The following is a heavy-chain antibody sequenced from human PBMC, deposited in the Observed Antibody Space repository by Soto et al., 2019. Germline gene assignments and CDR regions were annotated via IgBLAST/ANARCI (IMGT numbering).Heavy chain of an antibody. CDR1: GGSMIGYY. CDR2: VYYSGST. CDR3: ARLYGAPAYYSEY. Sequence: SETLSLTCTVSGGSMIGYYWTWIRQSPGKGLEWIGYVYYSGSTNYNPSLTSRVTISVDTSKNQFSLNLRSVTAADTAVYFCARLYGAPAYYSEYWGRGNLVT. J-gene: IGHJ4*02. V-gene: IGHV4-59*01. D-gene: IGHD3-10*01.